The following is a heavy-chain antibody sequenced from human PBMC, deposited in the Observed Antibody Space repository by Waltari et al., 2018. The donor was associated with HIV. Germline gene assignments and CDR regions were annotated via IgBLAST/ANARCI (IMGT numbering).Heavy chain of an antibody. V-gene: IGHV3-30*02. CDR3: AKDKGGYTYGFDY. CDR1: GFTLTSYN. Sequence: QVHLVESGGGVVQPGGSLRLSCAASGFTLTSYNLHWVRQAPGKGLEWVAFIQIDGNEKHYADSVKGRFTVSRDNSKNTVSLQMNSLRGEDTAIYYCAKDKGGYTYGFDYWGRGTLVTVSS. CDR2: IQIDGNEK. D-gene: IGHD5-18*01. J-gene: IGHJ4*02.